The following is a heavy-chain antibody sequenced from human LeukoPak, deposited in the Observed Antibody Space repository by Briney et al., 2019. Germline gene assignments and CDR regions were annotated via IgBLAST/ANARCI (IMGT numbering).Heavy chain of an antibody. D-gene: IGHD3-10*02. V-gene: IGHV3-48*03. Sequence: GGSLRLSCAASGFTFSSYEMNWVRQTPGKGLEWVSYISSSGSTIYYGDSVKGRFTISRDNAKNSLYLQMNSLRAEDTAVYYCAELGITMIGGVWGKGTTVTISS. CDR1: GFTFSSYE. CDR2: ISSSGSTI. J-gene: IGHJ6*04. CDR3: AELGITMIGGV.